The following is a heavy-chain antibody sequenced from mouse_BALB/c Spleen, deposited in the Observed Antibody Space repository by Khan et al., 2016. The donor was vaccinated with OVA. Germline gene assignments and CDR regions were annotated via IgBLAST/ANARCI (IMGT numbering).Heavy chain of an antibody. CDR2: INTYTGEP. Sequence: QIQLVQSGPELKKPGETVKISCKASGYTFTNYGMNWVKQAPGKGLKWMGWINTYTGEPTYADDFKGRFAFSLETSASTAYLQINNLKNEDTATXCCASKYYRYDAMDYWGQGTSVTVSS. J-gene: IGHJ4*01. V-gene: IGHV9-3-1*01. D-gene: IGHD2-14*01. CDR3: ASKYYRYDAMDY. CDR1: GYTFTNYG.